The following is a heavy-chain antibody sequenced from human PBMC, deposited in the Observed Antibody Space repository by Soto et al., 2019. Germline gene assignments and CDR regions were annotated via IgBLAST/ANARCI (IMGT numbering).Heavy chain of an antibody. V-gene: IGHV1-69*13. CDR2: IIPIFGTA. Sequence: ASVKVSCEASGGTFSSYAISWVRQAPGQGLEWMGGIIPIFGTANYAQKFQGRVTITADESTSTAYMELSSLRSEDTAVYYCARSPSSPYFQHWGQGTLVTVSS. D-gene: IGHD6-13*01. CDR1: GGTFSSYA. CDR3: ARSPSSPYFQH. J-gene: IGHJ1*01.